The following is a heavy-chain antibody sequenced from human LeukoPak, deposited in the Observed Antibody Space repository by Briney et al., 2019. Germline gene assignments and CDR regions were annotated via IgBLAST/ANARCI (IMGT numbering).Heavy chain of an antibody. V-gene: IGHV4-59*08. J-gene: IGHJ4*02. D-gene: IGHD2-21*02. CDR2: IYYSGST. CDR1: GGSISSYY. Sequence: SETLSLTCTVSGGSISSYYWSWIRQPPGKGLEWIGYIYYSGSTNYNPSLKSRVTISVDTSKSQFSLKLSSVTAADTAVYYCARLNFGDPSYWGQGVLVTVSS. CDR3: ARLNFGDPSY.